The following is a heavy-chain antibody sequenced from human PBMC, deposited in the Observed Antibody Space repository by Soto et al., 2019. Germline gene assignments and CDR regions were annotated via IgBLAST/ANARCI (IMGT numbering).Heavy chain of an antibody. CDR3: ARGPLYGAFDY. D-gene: IGHD4-17*01. CDR2: IYSGGST. J-gene: IGHJ4*02. V-gene: IGHV3-66*01. CDR1: GFTVSSNY. Sequence: EVQLVESGGGLVQPWGSLRLSCAASGFTVSSNYMSWVRQAPGKGLEWVSVIYSGGSTYYADSVKGRFTISRDNSKNTLYLQMNSLRAADTAVYYCARGPLYGAFDYWGQGTLVTVSS.